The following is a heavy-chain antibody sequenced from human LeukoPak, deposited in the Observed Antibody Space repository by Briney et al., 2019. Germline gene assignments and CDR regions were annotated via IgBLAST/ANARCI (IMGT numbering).Heavy chain of an antibody. J-gene: IGHJ4*02. CDR3: ARDPSYDSSGYYYNPMSYFDH. CDR2: ISYDGSDK. V-gene: IGHV3-30-3*01. Sequence: PGGSLRLSCAASGFTFSSYAMHWVRQAPGKGLEWVAVISYDGSDKYYADSVKGRFTISRDNSKNTLYLQMNSLKAADTAVYFCARDPSYDSSGYYYNPMSYFDHWGQGTLVTVSS. CDR1: GFTFSSYA. D-gene: IGHD3-22*01.